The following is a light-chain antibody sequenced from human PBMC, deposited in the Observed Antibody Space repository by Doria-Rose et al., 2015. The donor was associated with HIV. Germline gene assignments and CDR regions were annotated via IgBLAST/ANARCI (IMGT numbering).Light chain of an antibody. CDR1: QTVSTY. CDR3: QQTYSSPKWT. Sequence: DIRVTQSPSSLSASIGDRVTITCRASQTVSTYLNWFQQEPGKAPKLLIYATSRLQSGVPSRFSGSGSGTDFTLTISGLQPGDFATYYGQQTYSSPKWTGGQG. CDR2: ATS. V-gene: IGKV1-39*01. J-gene: IGKJ1*01.